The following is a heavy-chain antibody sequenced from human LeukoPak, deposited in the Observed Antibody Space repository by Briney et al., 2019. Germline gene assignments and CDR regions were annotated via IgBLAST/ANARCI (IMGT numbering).Heavy chain of an antibody. CDR3: ARDGLWIQMYYYYGMDV. CDR2: ISAYNGNT. Sequence: GASVKVSCKASGYTFTSYGISWVRQAPGQGLEWMGWISAYNGNTNYAQKLHGRVTMTTDTSTSTAYMELRSLRSDDTAVYYCARDGLWIQMYYYYGMDVWGQGTTVTVSS. J-gene: IGHJ6*02. D-gene: IGHD5-18*01. V-gene: IGHV1-18*01. CDR1: GYTFTSYG.